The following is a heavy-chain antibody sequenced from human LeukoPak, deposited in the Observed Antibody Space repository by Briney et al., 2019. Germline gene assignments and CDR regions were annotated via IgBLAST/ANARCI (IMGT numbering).Heavy chain of an antibody. V-gene: IGHV4-4*09. D-gene: IGHD3-22*01. Sequence: SETLSLTCTVSGGSISSYYWSWIRQPPGEGLEWIGYIYTSGSTNYNPSLKSRVTISVDTSKNQFSLKLSSVTAAGTAVYYCARVTFGPGNYDSSGYFPMYFDYWGQGTLVTVSS. CDR1: GGSISSYY. CDR3: ARVTFGPGNYDSSGYFPMYFDY. J-gene: IGHJ4*02. CDR2: IYTSGST.